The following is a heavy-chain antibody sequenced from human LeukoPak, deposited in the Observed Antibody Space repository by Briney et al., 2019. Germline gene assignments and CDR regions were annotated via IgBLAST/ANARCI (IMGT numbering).Heavy chain of an antibody. CDR2: ISGSGGST. V-gene: IGHV3-23*01. J-gene: IGHJ4*02. CDR3: AKSYYYDSSGCLIEY. D-gene: IGHD3-22*01. Sequence: GGSLRLSCAASGFTFSRYAMTWVRQAPGKGLEWVSVISGSGGSTYYADSVKGRFTISRDNSKNTLYLQMNSLRAEDTAVYYCAKSYYYDSSGCLIEYWGQGTLVTVSA. CDR1: GFTFSRYA.